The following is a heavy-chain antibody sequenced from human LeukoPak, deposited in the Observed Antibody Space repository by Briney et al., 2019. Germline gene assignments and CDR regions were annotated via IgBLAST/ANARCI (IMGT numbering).Heavy chain of an antibody. CDR1: GGSISSYY. CDR3: ARQPAATAAFDI. V-gene: IGHV4-59*08. CDR2: VHNNGET. J-gene: IGHJ3*02. D-gene: IGHD5-18*01. Sequence: PSETLSLTCTVSGGSISSYYWSWIRQPPGKGLEWIGYVHNNGETKHNPSLKSRDTISVDTPNNQISLRLSSVTAADTAMYYCARQPAATAAFDIWGLGTMVTVSS.